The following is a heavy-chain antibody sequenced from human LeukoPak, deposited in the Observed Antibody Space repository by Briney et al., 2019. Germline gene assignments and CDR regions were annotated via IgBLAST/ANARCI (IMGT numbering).Heavy chain of an antibody. CDR2: IYYSGSG. CDR3: ARWGLSGLVIIGDAFDI. Sequence: PSETLSLTCTVSGGSISSSSYYWGWIRQPPGKGLEWIGYIYYSGSGYYNPSLKSRVTISVDTSKNQFSLKLSSVTAADTAVYYCARWGLSGLVIIGDAFDIWGQGTMVTVSS. J-gene: IGHJ3*02. D-gene: IGHD3/OR15-3a*01. V-gene: IGHV4-39*07. CDR1: GGSISSSSYY.